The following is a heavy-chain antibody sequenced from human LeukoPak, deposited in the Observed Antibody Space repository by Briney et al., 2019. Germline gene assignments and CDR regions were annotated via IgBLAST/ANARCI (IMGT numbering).Heavy chain of an antibody. CDR2: IYTSGST. Sequence: SETLSLTCPVSGGSISSYHWSWIRQPAGKGLEWIGRIYTSGSTNYNPSLKSRVTMSVDTSKNQFSLKLSSVTAADTAVYYCARDPYYDFWSGYYTCAFDIWGQGTMVTVSS. J-gene: IGHJ3*02. CDR3: ARDPYYDFWSGYYTCAFDI. V-gene: IGHV4-4*07. D-gene: IGHD3-3*01. CDR1: GGSISSYH.